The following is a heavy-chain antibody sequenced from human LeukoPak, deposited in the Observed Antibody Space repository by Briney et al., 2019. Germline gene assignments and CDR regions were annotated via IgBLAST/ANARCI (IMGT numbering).Heavy chain of an antibody. D-gene: IGHD4-17*01. J-gene: IGHJ3*02. CDR1: GYSISSGYY. V-gene: IGHV4-38-2*02. CDR3: ARVRANDAFDI. Sequence: PSGTLSLTCTVSGYSISSGYYWGWIRQPPGKGLEWIGSIYHSGSTYYNPSLESRVTISVDTSKNQFSLKLSSVTAADTAVYYCARVRANDAFDIWGQGTMVTVSS. CDR2: IYHSGST.